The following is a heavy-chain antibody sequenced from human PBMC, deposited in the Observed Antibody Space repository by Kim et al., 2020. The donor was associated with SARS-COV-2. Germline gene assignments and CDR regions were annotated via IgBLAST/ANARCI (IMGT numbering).Heavy chain of an antibody. D-gene: IGHD2-2*01. CDR1: GSSISSGTYY. V-gene: IGHV4-39*07. J-gene: IGHJ4*02. CDR3: ARDPSLGLCQFDY. CDR2: ISYSGDT. Sequence: SETLSLTCTVSGSSISSGTYYWGWIRQPPGKGLEWIGSISYSGDTFYDPSLKSRVTMSIDTSKSQFSLKLSSVTAADTALYYCARDPSLGLCQFDYWGQG.